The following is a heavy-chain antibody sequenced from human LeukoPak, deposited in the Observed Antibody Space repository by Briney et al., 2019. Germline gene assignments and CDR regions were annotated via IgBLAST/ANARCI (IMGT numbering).Heavy chain of an antibody. J-gene: IGHJ1*01. CDR3: AKDRFSSGWYDFQH. V-gene: IGHV3-9*01. Sequence: GGSLRLSCVASGFTFYDYAMHWVRQAPGKGLEWVSGISWNSGSIGYADSVKGRFTISRDNAKNSLYLQMSSLRAEDTALYYCAKDRFSSGWYDFQHWGQGTLVTVSS. CDR2: ISWNSGSI. CDR1: GFTFYDYA. D-gene: IGHD6-19*01.